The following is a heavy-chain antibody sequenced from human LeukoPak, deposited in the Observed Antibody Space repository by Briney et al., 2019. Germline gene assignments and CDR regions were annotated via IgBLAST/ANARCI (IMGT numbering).Heavy chain of an antibody. Sequence: SQTLSLTCTVSGGSISSGGYYWSWIRQHPGKGLEWIGYIYYSGSTYYNPSLKSRVTISVDTSKNQFSLKLSSVTAADTAVYYCARVNSHYYDSSGYYYLFDYWGQGTLVTVSS. J-gene: IGHJ4*02. CDR3: ARVNSHYYDSSGYYYLFDY. CDR1: GGSISSGGYY. CDR2: IYYSGST. V-gene: IGHV4-31*03. D-gene: IGHD3-22*01.